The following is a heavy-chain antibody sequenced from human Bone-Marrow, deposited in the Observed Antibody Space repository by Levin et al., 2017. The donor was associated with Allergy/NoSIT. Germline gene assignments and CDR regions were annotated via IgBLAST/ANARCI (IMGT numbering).Heavy chain of an antibody. CDR2: IDPSDSYT. D-gene: IGHD3-10*01. CDR1: GYRFTTYW. Sequence: KVSCKGSGYRFTTYWISWVRQMPGKGLEWMGRIDPSDSYTNYSPSFQGHVTIPADKSINTAYLQWSSLQASDTAMYYCARLVGDNYYGSGSYGTYFDSWGQGTLVTVSS. CDR3: ARLVGDNYYGSGSYGTYFDS. J-gene: IGHJ4*02. V-gene: IGHV5-10-1*01.